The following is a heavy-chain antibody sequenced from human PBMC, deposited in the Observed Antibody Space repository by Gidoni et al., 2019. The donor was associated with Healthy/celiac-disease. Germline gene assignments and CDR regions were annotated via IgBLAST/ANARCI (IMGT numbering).Heavy chain of an antibody. CDR1: GFTFGDYA. V-gene: IGHV3-49*05. CDR2: IRSKAYGGTT. D-gene: IGHD1-26*01. CDR3: TRDRSGSSRGYYFDY. Sequence: EVQLVESGGGLVKPGRSLRLSCTASGFTFGDYAMSWFRQAPGKGLSWVGFIRSKAYGGTTEYAASVKGRFTISRDDSKSIAYLQMNSLKTEDTAVYYCTRDRSGSSRGYYFDYWGQGTLVTVSS. J-gene: IGHJ4*02.